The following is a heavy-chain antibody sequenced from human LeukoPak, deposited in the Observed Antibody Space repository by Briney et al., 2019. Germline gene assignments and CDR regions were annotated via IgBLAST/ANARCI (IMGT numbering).Heavy chain of an antibody. D-gene: IGHD4-17*01. V-gene: IGHV3-23*01. J-gene: IGHJ3*02. CDR1: GFTFSSYA. Sequence: KTGGSLRLSCAASGFTFSSYAMSWVCQAPGKGLEWVSAISGSGGSTYYADSVKGRFTISRDNSKNTLYLQMNSLRAEDTAVYYCAKWGYGDYVDAFDIWGQGTMVTVSS. CDR2: ISGSGGST. CDR3: AKWGYGDYVDAFDI.